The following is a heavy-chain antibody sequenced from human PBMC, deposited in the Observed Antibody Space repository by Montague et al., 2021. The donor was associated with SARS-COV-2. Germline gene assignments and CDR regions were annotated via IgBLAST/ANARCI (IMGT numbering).Heavy chain of an antibody. CDR2: NHYSASS. J-gene: IGHJ5*02. V-gene: IGHV4-39*01. CDR1: GGSFSSSCYY. D-gene: IGHD3-22*01. Sequence: SETLSLTCTVSGGSFSSSCYYWGWLRPPPGLGLVWISSNHYSASSYPNPSLQSRVTISVDTSKNQFSLKLSSVTAADTSVYYCARHRITMVVVVIRGGWFDPWGQGTLVTVSS. CDR3: ARHRITMVVVVIRGGWFDP.